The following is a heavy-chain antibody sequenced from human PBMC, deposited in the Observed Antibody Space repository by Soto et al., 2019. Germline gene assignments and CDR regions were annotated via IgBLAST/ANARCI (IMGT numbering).Heavy chain of an antibody. CDR2: IYPGDSDT. D-gene: IGHD4-17*01. J-gene: IGHJ4*02. CDR3: ARTTVTTWRRKRVPLYYFDY. Sequence: GESLKISCKGSGYSFTSYWIGWVRQMPGKGLEWMGIIYPGDSDTRYSPSFQGQVTISADKSISTAYLQWSSLKASDTAMYYCARTTVTTWRRKRVPLYYFDYWGQGTLVTVSS. CDR1: GYSFTSYW. V-gene: IGHV5-51*01.